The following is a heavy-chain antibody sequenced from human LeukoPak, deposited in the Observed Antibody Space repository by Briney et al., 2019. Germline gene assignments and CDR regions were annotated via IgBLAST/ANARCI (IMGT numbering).Heavy chain of an antibody. V-gene: IGHV1-69*13. D-gene: IGHD6-13*01. J-gene: IGHJ5*02. CDR2: IIPIFGTA. CDR1: GGTFSSYA. CDR3: ASNREQQLVLQGWFDP. Sequence: ASVKVSCEASGGTFSSYAISWVRQAPGQGLEWMGGIIPIFGTANYAQKFQGRVTITADESTSTAYMELSSLRSEDTAVYYCASNREQQLVLQGWFDPWGQGTLVTVSS.